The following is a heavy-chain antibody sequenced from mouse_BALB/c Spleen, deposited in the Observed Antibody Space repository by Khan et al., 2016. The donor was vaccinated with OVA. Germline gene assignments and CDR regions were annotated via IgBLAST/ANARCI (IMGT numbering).Heavy chain of an antibody. CDR1: GYTFTSYT. V-gene: IGHV1-4*01. J-gene: IGHJ3*01. CDR3: VRDGTYHRNDGWFAY. CDR2: INPSNGYT. Sequence: QVQLKQSGAELARPGASVKMSCKASGYTFTSYTIHWIKERPGQGLEWIGYINPSNGYTNYNQKVKDKATLTTDKSSTTPDLQLSSLTSDDAAVYNCVRDGTYHRNDGWFAYWGQGTLVTVSA. D-gene: IGHD2-14*01.